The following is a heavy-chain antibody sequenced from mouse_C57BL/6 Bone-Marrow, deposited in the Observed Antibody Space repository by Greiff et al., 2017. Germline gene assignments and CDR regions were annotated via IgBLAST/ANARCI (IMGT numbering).Heavy chain of an antibody. CDR1: GYSFTDYN. J-gene: IGHJ4*01. D-gene: IGHD2-4*01. V-gene: IGHV1-39*01. Sequence: EVKLVESGPELVKPAASVKISCKASGYSFTDYNMNWVKQSNGKSLEWIGVINPNYGTTSYNQKFKGKATLTVDQSSSTAYMQLNSLTSEDSAVYYCARGYDYDYAMDYWGQGTSVTVSS. CDR2: INPNYGTT. CDR3: ARGYDYDYAMDY.